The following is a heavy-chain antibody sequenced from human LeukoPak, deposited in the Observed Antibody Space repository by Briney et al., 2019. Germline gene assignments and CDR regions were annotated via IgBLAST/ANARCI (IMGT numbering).Heavy chain of an antibody. CDR3: ARGLPAIGYYFDY. CDR2: IYYNGST. J-gene: IGHJ4*02. D-gene: IGHD2-2*02. CDR1: GGSISSYY. Sequence: SETLSLTCTVSGGSISSYYWSWIRQPPGKGLEWIGYIYYNGSTNYNPSLKSRVTISVDTSKNQFSLKLSSVTAADTAVYYCARGLPAIGYYFDYWGQGTLVTVSS. V-gene: IGHV4-59*01.